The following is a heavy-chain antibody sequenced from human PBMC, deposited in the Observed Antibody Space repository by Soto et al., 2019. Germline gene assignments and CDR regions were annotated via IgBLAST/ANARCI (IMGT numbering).Heavy chain of an antibody. J-gene: IGHJ4*02. V-gene: IGHV4-59*01. D-gene: IGHD2-15*01. Sequence: QVQLQESGPGLVKPSETLSLTCTVSGGSITSYYWSWIRQPPGKGLEWIGYIYYRGSTNYNPSLKSRVTISVDTSENQFSLKLSSVTAADTAVYYCARTDVVAATIDYWGQGTLVTVSS. CDR3: ARTDVVAATIDY. CDR1: GGSITSYY. CDR2: IYYRGST.